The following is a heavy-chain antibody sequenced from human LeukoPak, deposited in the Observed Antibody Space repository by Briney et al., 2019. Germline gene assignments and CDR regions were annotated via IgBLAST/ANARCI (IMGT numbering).Heavy chain of an antibody. CDR1: GYTFTSYD. D-gene: IGHD6-19*01. CDR2: MNPNSGNT. J-gene: IGHJ3*02. CDR3: ARTYSSDLDAFDI. Sequence: ASVKVSCKASGYTFTSYDINWVRQAAGQGLEWMGWMNPNSGNTGYAQKFQGRVTMTRNTSISTAYMELSSLRSEDTAVYYCARTYSSDLDAFDIWGQGTMVTFSS. V-gene: IGHV1-8*01.